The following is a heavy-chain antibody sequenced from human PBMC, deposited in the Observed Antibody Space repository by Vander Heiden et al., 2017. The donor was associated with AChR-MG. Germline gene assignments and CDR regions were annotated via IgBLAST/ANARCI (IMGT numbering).Heavy chain of an antibody. J-gene: IGHJ4*02. D-gene: IGHD6-13*01. V-gene: IGHV2-5*01. CDR3: AHRLYSSSWSEQRNFDY. Sequence: QITLKESGPTLVKPTQTLTLTCTFSGFSLSTSGVGVGWIRQPPGKALEWLALIYWDDKRYSPSLKSRLTITKDTSKNQVVLTMTNMDPVDTATYYCAHRLYSSSWSEQRNFDYWGQGTLVTVSS. CDR1: GFSLSTSGVG. CDR2: IYWDDK.